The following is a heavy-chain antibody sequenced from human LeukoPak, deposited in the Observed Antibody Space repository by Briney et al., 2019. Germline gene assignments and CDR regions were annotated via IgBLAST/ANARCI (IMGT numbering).Heavy chain of an antibody. CDR3: AKEEKMALDALDI. D-gene: IGHD5-24*01. CDR2: IKEDGSEK. V-gene: IGHV3-7*03. J-gene: IGHJ3*02. Sequence: GGSLRLSCTTSGFTFRRYWMSWVREAPGKGLEWVANIKEDGSEKYYVDSVKGRFTISRDNSKKTLYLQMNSLRAEDTAVYYCAKEEKMALDALDIWGQGTMVTVSS. CDR1: GFTFRRYW.